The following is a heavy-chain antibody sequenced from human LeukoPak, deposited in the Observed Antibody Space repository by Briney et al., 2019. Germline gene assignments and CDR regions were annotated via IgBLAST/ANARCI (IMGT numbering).Heavy chain of an antibody. J-gene: IGHJ5*02. Sequence: SVKVSCKASGYTFTGYYMHWVRQAPGQGLEWMGGIIPIFGTANYAQKFQGRVTITADESTSTAYMELSSLRSEDTAVYYCARMGVGAVPAAPNWFDPWGQGALVTVSS. V-gene: IGHV1-69*13. D-gene: IGHD2-2*01. CDR1: GYTFTGYY. CDR2: IIPIFGTA. CDR3: ARMGVGAVPAAPNWFDP.